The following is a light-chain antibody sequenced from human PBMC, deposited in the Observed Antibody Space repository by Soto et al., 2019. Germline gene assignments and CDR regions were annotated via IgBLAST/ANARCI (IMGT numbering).Light chain of an antibody. V-gene: IGLV1-40*01. J-gene: IGLJ2*01. CDR2: GNS. CDR1: SSNIGAGHD. Sequence: QSALTQPPSVSGAPGQRVTISCTGSSSNIGAGHDVHWYQQLPGTAPKLLIYGNSNRPSGVPDRFTGSKSGTSASLAITGLQAEDEADYYCQSYDSSLRVVFGGGTKLTVL. CDR3: QSYDSSLRVV.